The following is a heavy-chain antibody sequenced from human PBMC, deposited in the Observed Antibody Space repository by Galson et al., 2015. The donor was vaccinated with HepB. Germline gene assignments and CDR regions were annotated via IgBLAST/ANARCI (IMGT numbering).Heavy chain of an antibody. CDR3: ATRIAVADFDC. CDR2: IYSGGST. CDR1: GFTVSSNY. D-gene: IGHD6-19*01. Sequence: SLRLSCAASGFTVSSNYISWVRQAPGKRLEWVSVIYSGGSTYYADSVKGRFTISSDNSKNTLYLQMNSLRVEDTVVYYSATRIAVADFDCWGQGTLLTVSP. V-gene: IGHV3-66*04. J-gene: IGHJ4*02.